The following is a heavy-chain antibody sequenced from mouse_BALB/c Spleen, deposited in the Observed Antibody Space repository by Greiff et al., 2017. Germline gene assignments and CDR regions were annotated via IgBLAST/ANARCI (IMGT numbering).Heavy chain of an antibody. CDR3: ARGARWRGAMDY. V-gene: IGHV1-9*01. D-gene: IGHD3-1*01. CDR1: GYTFSSYW. Sequence: LVESGAELMKPGASVKISCKATGYTFSSYWIEWVKQRPGHGLEWIGEILPGSGSTNYNEKFKGKATFTADTSSNTAYMQLSSLTSEDSAVYYCARGARWRGAMDYWGQGTSVTVSS. CDR2: ILPGSGST. J-gene: IGHJ4*01.